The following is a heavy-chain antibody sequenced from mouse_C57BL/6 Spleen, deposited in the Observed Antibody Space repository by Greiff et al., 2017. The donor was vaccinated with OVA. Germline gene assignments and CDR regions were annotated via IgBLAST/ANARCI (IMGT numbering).Heavy chain of an antibody. D-gene: IGHD2-2*01. CDR3: ARIAGVTTGDYYAMDY. CDR2: IWWDDDK. Sequence: QVPLNVSGPGILQPSQSLRLTCSFSGFSLTTFGMGVGWLRPPSGQGLEWLAHIWWDDDKYYNPALKSRLTNSKDTSKNQVFLKIANVDTADTATYYCARIAGVTTGDYYAMDYWGQGTSVTVSS. V-gene: IGHV8-8*01. J-gene: IGHJ4*01. CDR1: GFSLTTFGMG.